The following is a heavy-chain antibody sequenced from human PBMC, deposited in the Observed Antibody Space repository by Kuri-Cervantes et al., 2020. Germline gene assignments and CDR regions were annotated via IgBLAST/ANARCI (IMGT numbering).Heavy chain of an antibody. CDR1: GGSISNYY. CDR2: IYYSGST. V-gene: IGHV4-59*13. Sequence: SETLSLTCTVSGGSISNYYWSWIRQPPGKRPEWIGYIYYSGSTNYNPSLKSRVTISVDTSKNQFSLKLSSVTAADTAVYYCARTRTYYFDYWGQGTLVTVSS. J-gene: IGHJ4*02. D-gene: IGHD1-7*01. CDR3: ARTRTYYFDY.